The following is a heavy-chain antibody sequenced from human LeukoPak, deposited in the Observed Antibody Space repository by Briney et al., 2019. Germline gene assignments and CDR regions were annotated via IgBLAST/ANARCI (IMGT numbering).Heavy chain of an antibody. CDR3: ARDLYDYVCSGY. Sequence: AAVKVSCKASGYTFTSYGTSWVRQAPGQGVEGMGWISDYNGKTNYAQKLQGRVTMNTDRNKRRAYMEQRRLRSDDTAVYYCARDLYDYVCSGYWGQGTLVTVSS. D-gene: IGHD3-16*01. CDR1: GYTFTSYG. CDR2: ISDYNGKT. J-gene: IGHJ4*02. V-gene: IGHV1-18*01.